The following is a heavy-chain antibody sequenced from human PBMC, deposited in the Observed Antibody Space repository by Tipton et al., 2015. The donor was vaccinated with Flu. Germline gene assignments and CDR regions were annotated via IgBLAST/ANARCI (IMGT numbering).Heavy chain of an antibody. D-gene: IGHD6-19*01. Sequence: LRLSCTVSGGSISSYYWSWIRQPPGKGLEWIGYIYYSGSTNCNPSLKSRVTISVDTSKNQFSLKLSSVTAADTAVYYCARDLGVAVAGTGGFQHWGQGTLVTVSS. CDR1: GGSISSYY. V-gene: IGHV4-59*01. CDR3: ARDLGVAVAGTGGFQH. J-gene: IGHJ1*01. CDR2: IYYSGST.